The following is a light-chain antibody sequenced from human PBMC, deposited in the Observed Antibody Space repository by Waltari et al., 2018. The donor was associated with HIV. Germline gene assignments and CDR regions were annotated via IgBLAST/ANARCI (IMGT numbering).Light chain of an antibody. CDR3: QQYYSTPYS. Sequence: DIVMTQSPDSLAVSLGERATINCKSSQSVLYSSNNNNYLAWYQQKPGQPPKLLIYWAATRESGVPDRFSGSGSGTEFTLTISSLQAEDVAVYYCQQYYSTPYSFGQGTKLEIK. J-gene: IGKJ2*03. CDR2: WAA. CDR1: QSVLYSSNNNNY. V-gene: IGKV4-1*01.